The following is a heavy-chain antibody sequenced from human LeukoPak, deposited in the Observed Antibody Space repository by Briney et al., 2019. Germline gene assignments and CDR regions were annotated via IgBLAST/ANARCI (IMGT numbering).Heavy chain of an antibody. J-gene: IGHJ6*02. CDR2: INPDGSST. CDR1: GFTFSSNW. Sequence: GGSLRLSCAASGFTFSSNWMHWVRQAPGKGLVWVSRINPDGSSTTYADSVKDLFAISRDNARNTLYLQMNSLRAEDTAVYYCARDRRYSSGWSSYYYGMDVWGQGTTVTVSS. CDR3: ARDRRYSSGWSSYYYGMDV. V-gene: IGHV3-74*01. D-gene: IGHD6-19*01.